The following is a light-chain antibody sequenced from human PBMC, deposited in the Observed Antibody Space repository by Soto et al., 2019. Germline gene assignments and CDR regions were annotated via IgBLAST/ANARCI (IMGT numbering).Light chain of an antibody. CDR2: LAS. Sequence: EIVMTQSPATLSVSPGERATLSCRASQSVSNNLAWYQQKPGQAPMLLIYLASTRATGIPARFSGSGSGTEFTLTISSLQSEDFAVYYCQQYNNWPPTTFGQGTRLEIK. J-gene: IGKJ5*01. CDR1: QSVSNN. V-gene: IGKV3D-15*01. CDR3: QQYNNWPPTT.